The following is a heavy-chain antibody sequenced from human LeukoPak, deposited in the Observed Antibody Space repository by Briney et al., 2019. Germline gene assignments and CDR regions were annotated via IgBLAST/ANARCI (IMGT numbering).Heavy chain of an antibody. CDR1: GFTFSSYE. D-gene: IGHD3-10*02. J-gene: IGHJ6*04. CDR3: AELGITMIGGV. Sequence: GGSLRLSCAASGFTFSSYEMNWVRQAPGKGLEWVSYISSSGSTIYYADSVKGRFTISRDNAKNSLYLQMNSLRAENTAVYYCAELGITMIGGVWGKGTTVTISS. V-gene: IGHV3-48*03. CDR2: ISSSGSTI.